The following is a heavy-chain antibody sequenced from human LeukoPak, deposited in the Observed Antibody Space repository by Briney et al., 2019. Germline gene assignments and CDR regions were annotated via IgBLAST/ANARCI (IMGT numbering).Heavy chain of an antibody. Sequence: PSETLSLTCTVSGGSISSGGYYWSWIRQHPGKGLEWIGYIYYSGSTYYNPSLKSRVTISVDTSKNQFSLKLSSVTAADTAVYYCARDRNNLSDYYYYGMDVWGQGTTVTVSS. D-gene: IGHD1/OR15-1a*01. CDR3: ARDRNNLSDYYYYGMDV. V-gene: IGHV4-31*03. CDR2: IYYSGST. CDR1: GGSISSGGYY. J-gene: IGHJ6*02.